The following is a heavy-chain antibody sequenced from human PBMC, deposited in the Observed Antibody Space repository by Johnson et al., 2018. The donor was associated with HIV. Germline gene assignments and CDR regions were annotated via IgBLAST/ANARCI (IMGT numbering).Heavy chain of an antibody. V-gene: IGHV3-23*04. CDR3: AKHGYGGNVFDAFDI. D-gene: IGHD4-23*01. CDR1: GFTFSTNW. Sequence: VQLVESGGDLVQPGGSLRLSCVGSGFTFSTNWMHWVRQAPGKGLEWVSAISGSGGSTYYADSVKGRFTISRDNSKNTLYLQMNSLRAEDTAGYYCAKHGYGGNVFDAFDIWGQGTMVTVSS. J-gene: IGHJ3*02. CDR2: ISGSGGST.